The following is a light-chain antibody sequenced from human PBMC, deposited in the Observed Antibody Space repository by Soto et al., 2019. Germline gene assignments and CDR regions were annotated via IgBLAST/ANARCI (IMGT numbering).Light chain of an antibody. V-gene: IGKV3-11*01. CDR3: QQRSNWPIT. CDR2: DAS. Sequence: EIVLTQYPATMSLSPGERDTPSRLASQSVNNYLAWYQQRPGQANRLLIYDASYRATGIPARFSGSGSGTDFTLTISSLEPEDFAVYYCQQRSNWPITVGPGTRLEIK. CDR1: QSVNNY. J-gene: IGKJ5*01.